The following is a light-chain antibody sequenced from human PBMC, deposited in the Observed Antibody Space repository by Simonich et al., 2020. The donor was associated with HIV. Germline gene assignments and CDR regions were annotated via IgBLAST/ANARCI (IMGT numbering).Light chain of an antibody. Sequence: AIQLTQSPSSLSASVGDRVTITCRASPGISSALAWYQQKPGKASKLLIYDASSLESGVPSRFSGSGSGTDFTLTISSLQPEDFATYYCQQFNSFPLTFGGGTEVEIK. V-gene: IGKV1-13*02. CDR1: PGISSA. CDR2: DAS. J-gene: IGKJ4*01. CDR3: QQFNSFPLT.